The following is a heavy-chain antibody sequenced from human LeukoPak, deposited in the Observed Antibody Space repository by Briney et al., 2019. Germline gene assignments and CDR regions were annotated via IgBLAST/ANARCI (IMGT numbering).Heavy chain of an antibody. CDR1: GFTFSSYW. V-gene: IGHV3-7*03. Sequence: PGGSLRLSCAASGFTFSSYWMSWVRQAPGKGLEWVANIKQDGSEKYYVDSVKGRFTISRDNAKNSLYLQMNSLRAEDTAVYYCARAGGYYYDSSGYNNFDYWGQGTLVTVSS. CDR3: ARAGGYYYDSSGYNNFDY. D-gene: IGHD3-22*01. J-gene: IGHJ4*02. CDR2: IKQDGSEK.